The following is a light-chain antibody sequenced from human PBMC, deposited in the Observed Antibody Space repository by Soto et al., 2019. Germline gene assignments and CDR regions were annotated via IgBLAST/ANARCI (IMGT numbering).Light chain of an antibody. J-gene: IGKJ4*01. CDR1: QGISSA. Sequence: AIQLTQSPSSLSASVGDRVTITCRASQGISSALAWYQQKPGKAPKLLIYDASSLESGVPSRFSGSGSGTDFTLTISSLQPEDFQTYYCQQFNSYLRTFGGGNKVEIK. V-gene: IGKV1-13*02. CDR3: QQFNSYLRT. CDR2: DAS.